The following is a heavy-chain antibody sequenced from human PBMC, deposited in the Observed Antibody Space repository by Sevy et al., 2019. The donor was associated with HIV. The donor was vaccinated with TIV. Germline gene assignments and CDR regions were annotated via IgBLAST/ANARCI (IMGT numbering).Heavy chain of an antibody. CDR2: FDPEDGKT. CDR1: GYALTKLS. CDR3: ATTKDYYESTGYSFDG. Sequence: ASVKVSCKVSGYALTKLSMHWVRQAPGKGLEWMATFDPEDGKTFYAQKFQGRVTMTEDTSTDTAYMELVSLRSEDTAVYYCATTKDYYESTGYSFDGWGQGTLVTVSS. J-gene: IGHJ4*02. D-gene: IGHD3-22*01. V-gene: IGHV1-24*01.